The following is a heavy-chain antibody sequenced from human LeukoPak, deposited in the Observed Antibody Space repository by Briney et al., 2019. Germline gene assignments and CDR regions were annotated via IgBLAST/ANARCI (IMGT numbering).Heavy chain of an antibody. CDR3: ARFPIFGVVMSMDV. V-gene: IGHV3-66*01. D-gene: IGHD3-3*01. CDR1: GFTVSSNY. CDR2: IYSGGST. J-gene: IGHJ6*03. Sequence: QPGGSLRLSCAASGFTVSSNYMSWVRQAPGKGLEWVSVIYSGGSTYYADSVKGRFTISRDNSKNTLYLQMNSLRAEDTAVYYCARFPIFGVVMSMDVWGKGTTVTVSS.